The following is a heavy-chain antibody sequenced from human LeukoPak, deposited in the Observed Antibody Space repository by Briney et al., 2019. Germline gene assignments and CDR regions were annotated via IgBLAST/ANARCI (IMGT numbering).Heavy chain of an antibody. CDR3: ARPSLNTGSYFDY. CDR2: IKQDGSEI. D-gene: IGHD1-26*01. V-gene: IGHV3-7*01. CDR1: GFTFRRFW. Sequence: GGSLRLSCAASGFTFRRFWMSWVRQAPGKGLEWVANIKQDGSEIYYVDSVRGRFTISRDNAKNSLYLQMNSLRAEDTAVYYCARPSLNTGSYFDYWGQGILVSVSS. J-gene: IGHJ4*02.